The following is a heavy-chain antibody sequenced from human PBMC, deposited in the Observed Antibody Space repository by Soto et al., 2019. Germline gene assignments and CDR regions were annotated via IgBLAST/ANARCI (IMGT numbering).Heavy chain of an antibody. D-gene: IGHD3-9*01. J-gene: IGHJ4*02. CDR3: ATPELRYCDGLPLFDY. Sequence: QVQLVQSGAEVKKPGASVKVSCKVSGYTLTELSMHWVRQAPGKGLEWMGGFDPEDGEPIYAQKFQGRVTMTEDTSTDTAYMELSSLRSEDTAVYYCATPELRYCDGLPLFDYWGQGTLVTVSS. CDR2: FDPEDGEP. V-gene: IGHV1-24*01. CDR1: GYTLTELS.